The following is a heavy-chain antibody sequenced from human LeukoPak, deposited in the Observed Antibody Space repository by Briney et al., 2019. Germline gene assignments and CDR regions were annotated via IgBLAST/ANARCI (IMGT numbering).Heavy chain of an antibody. D-gene: IGHD6-6*01. CDR2: ISTDGSST. J-gene: IGHJ3*02. CDR1: GFTFSSYW. CDR3: VREYSSSSGRAFDI. V-gene: IGHV3-74*01. Sequence: GGSLRLSCAASGFTFSSYWMHWVRQAPGKGLVWVSRISTDGSSTNSADSVKGRFTISRDNAKNTLYLQMNSLRAEDTAVYYCVREYSSSSGRAFDIWGQRTMVTVSP.